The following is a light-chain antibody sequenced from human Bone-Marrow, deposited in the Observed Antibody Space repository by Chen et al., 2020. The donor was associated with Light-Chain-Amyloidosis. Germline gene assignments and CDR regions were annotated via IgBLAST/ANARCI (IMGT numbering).Light chain of an antibody. Sequence: QSALTQPRSVSGSPGQSVTISCTGTSRDVGGYDSVSWYQQYPGKAPKLMIYDVSKRPSGVPDRFSASKSGNTASLTISGLQDEDEADYYCCSYAGIYWVFGGGTKLTVL. V-gene: IGLV2-11*01. CDR3: CSYAGIYWV. CDR1: SRDVGGYDS. CDR2: DVS. J-gene: IGLJ3*02.